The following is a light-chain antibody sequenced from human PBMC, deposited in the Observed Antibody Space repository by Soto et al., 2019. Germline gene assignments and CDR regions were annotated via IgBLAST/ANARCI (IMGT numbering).Light chain of an antibody. V-gene: IGLV2-14*02. CDR2: EVT. CDR1: SSDVGSYNL. Sequence: QSALTQPASVSGSPGQSITISCTGTSSDVGSYNLVSWYQQYPGKAPKLMIYEVTKRPSGVSNRFSGSKSGNTASLTISGLQAEDEADYYCSSWTSSTTQVLGGGTKLTVL. J-gene: IGLJ3*02. CDR3: SSWTSSTTQV.